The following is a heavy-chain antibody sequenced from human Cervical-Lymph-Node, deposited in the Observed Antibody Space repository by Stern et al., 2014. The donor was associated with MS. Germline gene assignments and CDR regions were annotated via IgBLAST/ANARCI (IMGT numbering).Heavy chain of an antibody. CDR2: IIPLFGTA. V-gene: IGHV1-69*06. CDR1: GGTFISYA. D-gene: IGHD3-22*01. CDR3: ARGYDDSSGWYYYYYGMDV. J-gene: IGHJ6*02. Sequence: QVQLVQSGAEVKKPGSSVKVSCKASGGTFISYAISWVRQAPGQGLEWIGGIIPLFGTANYAQDFQGIVEITAEKSTSTAYMELSSLRSEDTAVYYCARGYDDSSGWYYYYYGMDVWGQGTTVTVSS.